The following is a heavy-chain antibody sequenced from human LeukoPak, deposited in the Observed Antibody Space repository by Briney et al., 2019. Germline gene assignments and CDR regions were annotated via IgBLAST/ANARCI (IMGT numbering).Heavy chain of an antibody. D-gene: IGHD4-23*01. V-gene: IGHV4-34*01. CDR1: GGYFSGYY. CDR3: ARGVYGGPAAFDI. Sequence: SETLSLTCAVYGGYFSGYYWSWIRQPPGKGLEWIGEINHSGSTNYKASLNSRVTISVDTPKNHFSLNLSSVTAADTAAYYCARGVYGGPAAFDIWGQGTMVTVSS. CDR2: INHSGST. J-gene: IGHJ3*02.